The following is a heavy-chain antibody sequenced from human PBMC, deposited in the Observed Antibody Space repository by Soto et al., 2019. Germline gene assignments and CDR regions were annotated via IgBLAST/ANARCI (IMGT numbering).Heavy chain of an antibody. J-gene: IGHJ6*02. Sequence: PGGSLRLSCTASGFTFSSYWMHWVRQAPGKGPVWVSRINSDGSSTTYADSVKGRFTISRDNSKNTLYLQMNSLRAEDTAVYYCAKELLSGLYYYGMDVWGQGTTVTVSS. CDR2: INSDGSST. CDR1: GFTFSSYW. CDR3: AKELLSGLYYYGMDV. D-gene: IGHD6-19*01. V-gene: IGHV3-74*01.